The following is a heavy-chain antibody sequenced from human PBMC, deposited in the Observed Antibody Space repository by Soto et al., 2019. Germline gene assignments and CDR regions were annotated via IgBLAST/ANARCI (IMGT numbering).Heavy chain of an antibody. J-gene: IGHJ4*02. CDR3: AKKSTDSSGYSDY. V-gene: IGHV3-23*01. CDR1: GFTVSNYA. CDR2: ISGSGGSS. Sequence: EVQLLESGGGLVQPGGSRRLSCATSGFTVSNYAMSWVRQAPGKGLEWVSGISGSGGSSYYADSVKGRFTISRDNSKNTLNLQMDSLRAEVTAVYYCAKKSTDSSGYSDYWGQGTVVTVSS. D-gene: IGHD2-2*01.